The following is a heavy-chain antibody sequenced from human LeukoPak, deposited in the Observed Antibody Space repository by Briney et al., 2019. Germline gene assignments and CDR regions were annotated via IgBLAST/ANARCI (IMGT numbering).Heavy chain of an antibody. D-gene: IGHD3-3*02. CDR3: ARDSTGYWYFDL. V-gene: IGHV3-53*01. CDR2: IYSGGST. J-gene: IGHJ2*01. CDR1: GFTVSSNY. Sequence: GGSLRLSCAASGFTVSSNYMSWVRQAPGKGLEWVSVIYSGGSTYYADSVKGRFTISRDNSKNTLYLQMNSLRAEDTAVYYCARDSTGYWYFDLWGRGTLVSVSS.